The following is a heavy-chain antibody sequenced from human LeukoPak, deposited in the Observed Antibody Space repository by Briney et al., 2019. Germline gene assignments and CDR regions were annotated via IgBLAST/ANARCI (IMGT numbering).Heavy chain of an antibody. CDR1: GYTFTSYG. J-gene: IGHJ4*02. CDR2: INPNSGGT. V-gene: IGHV1-2*02. Sequence: GASVKVSCKASGYTFTSYGISWVRQAPGQGLEWMGWINPNSGGTNYAQKFQGRVTMTRDTSISTAYMELSRLRSDDTAVYYCARDLAGYSSSRDFDYWGQGTLVTVSS. D-gene: IGHD6-13*01. CDR3: ARDLAGYSSSRDFDY.